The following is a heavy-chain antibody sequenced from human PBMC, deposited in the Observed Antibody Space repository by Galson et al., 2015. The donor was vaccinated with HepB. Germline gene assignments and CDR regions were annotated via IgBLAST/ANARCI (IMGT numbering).Heavy chain of an antibody. J-gene: IGHJ2*01. V-gene: IGHV3-48*04. Sequence: SLRLSCAASTFIFSTYSMNWVRQAPGKGLEWVSYISSSSTTIYYADSVKGRFTISRDNAKNSLYLQMNRLRAEDTALYFCAKAYGDGNWYFERWGRGTLVTVSS. CDR3: AKAYGDGNWYFER. CDR1: TFIFSTYS. D-gene: IGHD4-17*01. CDR2: ISSSSTTI.